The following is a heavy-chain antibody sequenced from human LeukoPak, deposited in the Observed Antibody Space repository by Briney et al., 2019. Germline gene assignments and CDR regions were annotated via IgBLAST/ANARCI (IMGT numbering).Heavy chain of an antibody. CDR2: IYHSGST. J-gene: IGHJ3*02. CDR1: GGSISSGGYS. D-gene: IGHD5-24*01. Sequence: SQTLSLTCAVSGGSISSGGYSWSWIRQPPGKGLGWIGYIYHSGSTYYNLSLKSRVTISVDRSKNQFSLKLSSVTAADTAVYYCARSGRLQAHAFDIWGQGTMVTVSS. CDR3: ARSGRLQAHAFDI. V-gene: IGHV4-30-2*01.